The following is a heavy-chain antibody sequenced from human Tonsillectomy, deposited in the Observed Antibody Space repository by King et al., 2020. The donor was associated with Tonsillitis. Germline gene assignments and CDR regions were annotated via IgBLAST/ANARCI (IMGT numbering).Heavy chain of an antibody. Sequence: VQLVESGGGVVQPGRSLRLSCAASGFTFSSYGMHWVRQAPGKGLEWVAVIWYDGMNKYYADSVKGRFTISRDNSKNTLYLQMNSLRAEDTAVYYWARGTYDSSGYYLGSLDYWGQGTLVTVSS. CDR1: GFTFSSYG. V-gene: IGHV3-33*01. CDR3: ARGTYDSSGYYLGSLDY. D-gene: IGHD3-22*01. J-gene: IGHJ4*02. CDR2: IWYDGMNK.